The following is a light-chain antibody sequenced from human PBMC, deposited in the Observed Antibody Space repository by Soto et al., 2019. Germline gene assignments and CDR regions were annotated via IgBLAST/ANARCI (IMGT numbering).Light chain of an antibody. CDR2: DSI. J-gene: IGLJ2*01. CDR1: SSNIGAGYD. CDR3: SSYTDINTVL. Sequence: QSVLTQPPSVSGAPGQRVTISCTGSSSNIGAGYDVHWYQQLPGAAPKLLIYDSINRPSGVPDRFSGSKSGTSASLAITGLQAEDEADYYCSSYTDINTVLFGGGTKVTVL. V-gene: IGLV1-40*01.